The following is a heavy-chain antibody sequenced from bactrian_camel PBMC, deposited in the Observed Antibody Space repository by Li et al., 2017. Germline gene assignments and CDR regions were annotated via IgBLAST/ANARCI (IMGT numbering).Heavy chain of an antibody. CDR2: IDTAGAP. D-gene: IGHD8*01. Sequence: HVQLVESGGGSVQAGGSLRLSCALSGDTITSYSMGWFRQVPGKEREGVAAIDTAGAPTYTYAVQGRFTISKDNARNTVYLQVASLKSEDTVLYYCATEERQPSNYFLPSFPDWGQGTQVTVS. CDR1: GDTITSYS. V-gene: IGHV3S53*01. CDR3: ATEERQPSNYFLPSFPD. J-gene: IGHJ4*01.